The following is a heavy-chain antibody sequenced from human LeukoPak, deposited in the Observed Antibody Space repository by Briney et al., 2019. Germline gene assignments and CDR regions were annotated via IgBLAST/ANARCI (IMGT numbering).Heavy chain of an antibody. D-gene: IGHD7-27*01. J-gene: IGHJ6*03. CDR2: ISAYNGNT. Sequence: ASVKVSCKASGYTFTSYGIGWVRQAPGQGLEWMGWISAYNGNTNYAQKLQGRVTMTTDTSTSTAYMELRSLRSDDTAVYYCARELGIDYYYYMDVWGKGTTVTVSS. CDR3: ARELGIDYYYYMDV. CDR1: GYTFTSYG. V-gene: IGHV1-18*01.